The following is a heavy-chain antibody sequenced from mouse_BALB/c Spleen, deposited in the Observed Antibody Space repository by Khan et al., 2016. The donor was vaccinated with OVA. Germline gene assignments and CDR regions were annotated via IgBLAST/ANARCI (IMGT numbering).Heavy chain of an antibody. CDR2: VNPNTGGT. J-gene: IGHJ3*01. D-gene: IGHD2-14*01. V-gene: IGHV1-26*01. CDR1: GYSFTLYY. Sequence: EVKLQESGPDLVKPGASVKISCKASGYSFTLYYMSWVKQSHGKSLEWIGRVNPNTGGTDYNQEFKGKAILTVDKSSNTAYMELRSLTSEDSAGYYCARGYDFFAYWGQGTLVTVSA. CDR3: ARGYDFFAY.